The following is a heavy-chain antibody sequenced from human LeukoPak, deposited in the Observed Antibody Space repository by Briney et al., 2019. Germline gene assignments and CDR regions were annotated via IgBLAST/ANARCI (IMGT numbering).Heavy chain of an antibody. D-gene: IGHD2/OR15-2a*01. J-gene: IGHJ6*02. V-gene: IGHV3-64D*06. CDR3: VRIGQDYYYYGMDV. CDR1: GFTFSSYA. Sequence: GGSLRLSCSASGFTFSSYAMHWVRQAPGKGLEYVSAISSNGGSTYYADSVMGRFTISRDNSKNTLHLQMSSLRAEDTAVYYCVRIGQDYYYYGMDVWGQGTTVTVSS. CDR2: ISSNGGST.